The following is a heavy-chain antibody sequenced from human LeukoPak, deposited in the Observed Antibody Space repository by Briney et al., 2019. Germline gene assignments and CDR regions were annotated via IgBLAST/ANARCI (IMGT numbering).Heavy chain of an antibody. CDR2: IAYDGSNR. J-gene: IGHJ3*02. Sequence: PGGSLRLSCAASGFTFSSYAMHCVRQAPGKGLEWVAVIAYDGSNRYYADSVKGRFTISRDNSKNTLYLQMNSLRVEDMAVYYCARERSYDSRIVGVRSDGFDIWGQGTMVTVSS. D-gene: IGHD3-22*01. CDR1: GFTFSSYA. V-gene: IGHV3-30-3*01. CDR3: ARERSYDSRIVGVRSDGFDI.